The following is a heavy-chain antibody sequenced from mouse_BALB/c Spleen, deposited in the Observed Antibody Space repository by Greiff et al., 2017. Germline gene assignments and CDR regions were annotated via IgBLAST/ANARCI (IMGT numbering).Heavy chain of an antibody. J-gene: IGHJ3*01. D-gene: IGHD2-3*01. CDR3: ARSFYDGYSAWFAY. Sequence: EVMLVESGGGLVQPGGSRKLSCAASGFTFSSFGMHWVRQAPEKGLEWVAYISSGSSTIYYADTVKGRFTISRDNPKNTLFLQMTSLRSEDTAMYYCARSFYDGYSAWFAYWGQGTLVTVSA. V-gene: IGHV5-17*02. CDR1: GFTFSSFG. CDR2: ISSGSSTI.